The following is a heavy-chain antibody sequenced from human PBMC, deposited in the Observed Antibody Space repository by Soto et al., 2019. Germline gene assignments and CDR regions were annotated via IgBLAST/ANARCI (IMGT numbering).Heavy chain of an antibody. J-gene: IGHJ6*02. Sequence: VQLVESGGGLVQPGGSLRLSCEATGFTFRNYGMHWVRQGTEKDLEWVSGISAAGDPDYADSVEGRFTISRENAQNSFFLQINSLRVGDTAVYYCARTDRDFYGLDVWGQGTTVIVSS. CDR1: GFTFRNYG. CDR2: ISAAGDP. CDR3: ARTDRDFYGLDV. V-gene: IGHV3-13*05.